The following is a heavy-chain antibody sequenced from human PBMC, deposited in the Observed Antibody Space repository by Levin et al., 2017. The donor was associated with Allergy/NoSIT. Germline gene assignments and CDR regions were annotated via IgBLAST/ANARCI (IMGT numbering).Heavy chain of an antibody. CDR2: IYPGDSEA. Sequence: GESLKISCTASGYSFSSYLIGWVRQTPGKGLEWMGFIYPGDSEARYSPSFQGHVTMSVDKYSKTVYLEWNSLRASDTAMYFCAAYPWTGRYWGQGTRVTVSS. V-gene: IGHV5-51*01. J-gene: IGHJ4*02. CDR1: GYSFSSYL. D-gene: IGHD3/OR15-3a*01. CDR3: AAYPWTGRY.